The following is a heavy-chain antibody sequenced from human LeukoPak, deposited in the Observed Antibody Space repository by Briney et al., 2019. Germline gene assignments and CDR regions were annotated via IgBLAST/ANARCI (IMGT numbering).Heavy chain of an antibody. Sequence: GGSLRLSCAASGFTFKTYEMNWVRQAPGKGLVWVSRIPTDDNPTNYADFVQGRFTISRDNAKNTVYLQMNNLRAEDTAVYYCARDHYFKIDYWGQGTLVTVSS. CDR3: ARDHYFKIDY. J-gene: IGHJ4*02. V-gene: IGHV3-74*01. CDR1: GFTFKTYE. D-gene: IGHD2/OR15-2a*01. CDR2: IPTDDNPT.